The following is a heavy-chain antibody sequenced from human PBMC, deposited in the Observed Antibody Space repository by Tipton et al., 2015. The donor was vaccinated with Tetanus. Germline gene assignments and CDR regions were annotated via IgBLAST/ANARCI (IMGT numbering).Heavy chain of an antibody. CDR2: IKQDGNEK. D-gene: IGHD3-22*01. Sequence: SLRLSCAASGFDFRSDWMTWVRQAPGKGLEWVANIKQDGNEKYHVDSVKGRFTISRDNGKNSLYLQMNSLRVEDTAVYYCASGLTQNYYDPSGDGFDFWGQGTKVTVSS. V-gene: IGHV3-7*03. J-gene: IGHJ3*01. CDR3: ASGLTQNYYDPSGDGFDF. CDR1: GFDFRSDW.